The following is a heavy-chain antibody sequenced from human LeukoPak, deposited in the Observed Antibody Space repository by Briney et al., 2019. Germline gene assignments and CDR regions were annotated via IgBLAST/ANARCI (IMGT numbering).Heavy chain of an antibody. J-gene: IGHJ3*02. CDR2: INTDGSNA. Sequence: PGGSLRLSCAASGFKFDDHGMNWVRQAPGKGLVWVSRINTDGSNAIYADSVRGRFTISRDNAKNTLYLQMNSLRAEDTAVYYCARGLSPSEAYDTWGQGTMVAVSS. CDR3: ARGLSPSEAYDT. D-gene: IGHD5/OR15-5a*01. V-gene: IGHV3-74*01. CDR1: GFKFDDHG.